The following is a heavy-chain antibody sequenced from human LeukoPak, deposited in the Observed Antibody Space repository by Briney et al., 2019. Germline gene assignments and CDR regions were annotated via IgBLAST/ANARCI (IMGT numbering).Heavy chain of an antibody. CDR2: IYPDDSDT. J-gene: IGHJ4*02. CDR3: ARPPQGSSGSKGFDY. Sequence: AESLKISCKASGYTFTNYWIGWVRQLPGKRVEWMGIIYPDDSDTRYNPSFHSHVTITADKSISTVYLQWSSLKTSDTAMYYCARPPQGSSGSKGFDYWGQGTLVTVSS. V-gene: IGHV5-51*01. D-gene: IGHD6-19*01. CDR1: GYTFTNYW.